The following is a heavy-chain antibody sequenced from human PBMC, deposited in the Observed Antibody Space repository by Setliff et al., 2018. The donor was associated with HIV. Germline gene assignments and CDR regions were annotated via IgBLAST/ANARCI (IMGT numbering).Heavy chain of an antibody. CDR2: IYHTGST. CDR1: GGSISSSSYY. Sequence: KASETLSLTCTVSGGSISSSSYYWGWIRQPPGKGLEWIGEIYHTGSTNYNPSLKSRVTMSVDKSKNQVSLKLRSVTAADTAVYYCARTIRDSSFWSGTKYYFGYWGQGTLVTVSS. V-gene: IGHV4-39*07. CDR3: ARTIRDSSFWSGTKYYFGY. D-gene: IGHD3-3*01. J-gene: IGHJ4*02.